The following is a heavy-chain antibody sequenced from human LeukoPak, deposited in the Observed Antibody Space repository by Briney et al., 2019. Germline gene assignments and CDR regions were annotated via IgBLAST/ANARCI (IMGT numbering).Heavy chain of an antibody. CDR2: ISTSSSTI. CDR1: GFTFSSYN. Sequence: PGGSLRLSCAASGFTFSSYNMNWVRQAPGKGLEWVSYISTSSSTIYYADSVKGRFTISRDNAKNSLYLQMNSLRAEDTAVYYCARVVRDQTGKSLHYYYGMDVWGQGTTVTVSS. CDR3: ARVVRDQTGKSLHYYYGMDV. V-gene: IGHV3-48*01. J-gene: IGHJ6*02. D-gene: IGHD1-1*01.